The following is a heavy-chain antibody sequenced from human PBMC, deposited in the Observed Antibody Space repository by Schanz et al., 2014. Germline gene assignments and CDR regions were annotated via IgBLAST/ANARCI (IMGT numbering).Heavy chain of an antibody. J-gene: IGHJ3*02. CDR1: GFTFSSYS. D-gene: IGHD3-10*01. Sequence: EVQLLESGGGVVQPGRSLRLSCAASGFTFSSYSMNWVRQAPGKGLEWVSAISGSGGSTYYADSVKGRFTISRDNSKNTLYLQMNSLRAEDTAVYYCAKGRFGELSAFDIWGQGTMVTVSS. CDR2: ISGSGGST. V-gene: IGHV3-23*01. CDR3: AKGRFGELSAFDI.